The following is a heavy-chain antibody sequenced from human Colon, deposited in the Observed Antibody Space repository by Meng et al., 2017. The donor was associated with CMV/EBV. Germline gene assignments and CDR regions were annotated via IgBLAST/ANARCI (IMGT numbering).Heavy chain of an antibody. J-gene: IGHJ4*02. CDR2: IVGSGAST. V-gene: IGHV3-23*01. D-gene: IGHD1/OR15-1a*01. Sequence: GESLKISCAASGFTFSDYGMRWVRQAPGKGLEWVSTIVGSGASTFYTDSVMGRFTISRDNSKNTLYLQMNSLRAEDTAIYYCAKTEHIKGANFDYWGRGTVVTVSS. CDR1: GFTFSDYG. CDR3: AKTEHIKGANFDY.